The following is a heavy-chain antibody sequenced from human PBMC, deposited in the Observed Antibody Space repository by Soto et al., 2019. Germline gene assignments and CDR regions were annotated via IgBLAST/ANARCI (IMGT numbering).Heavy chain of an antibody. CDR2: ISSSGSTI. D-gene: IGHD3-10*01. CDR3: ARDIHGSRRKLPGGYFQH. Sequence: GGSLRLSCAASGFTFSSYAMSWIRQAPGKGLEWVSYISSSGSTIYYADSVKGRFTISRDNAKNSLYLQMNSLRAEDTAVYYCARDIHGSRRKLPGGYFQHWGQGTLVTVSS. V-gene: IGHV3-11*01. CDR1: GFTFSSYA. J-gene: IGHJ1*01.